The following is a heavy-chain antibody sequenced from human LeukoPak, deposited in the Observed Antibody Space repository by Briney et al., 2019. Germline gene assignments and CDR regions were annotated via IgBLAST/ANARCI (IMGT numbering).Heavy chain of an antibody. CDR3: AREGSSWAPMDV. D-gene: IGHD6-19*01. CDR2: IYTSGST. Sequence: SETLSLTCTVSRGSISSYYWSWIRQPAGKGLEWIGRIYTSGSTNYNPSLKSRVTMSVDTSKNQFSLKLSSVTAADTAVYYCAREGSSWAPMDVWGKGTTVTVSS. V-gene: IGHV4-4*07. CDR1: RGSISSYY. J-gene: IGHJ6*04.